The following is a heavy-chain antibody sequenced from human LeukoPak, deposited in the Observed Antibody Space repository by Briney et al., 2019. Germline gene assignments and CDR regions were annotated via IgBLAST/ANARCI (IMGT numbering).Heavy chain of an antibody. CDR1: GFTFSSYG. CDR3: AKAPGYSYGYAAY. CDR2: IRYDGSNK. D-gene: IGHD5-18*01. J-gene: IGHJ4*02. Sequence: PGGPLRLSCAAAGFTFSSYGMHWGRQAPGKGLEWVAFIRYDGSNKYYADSVKGRFTISRDNSKNTLYLQMNSLRAEDTAVYYCAKAPGYSYGYAAYWGQGTLVTVSS. V-gene: IGHV3-30*02.